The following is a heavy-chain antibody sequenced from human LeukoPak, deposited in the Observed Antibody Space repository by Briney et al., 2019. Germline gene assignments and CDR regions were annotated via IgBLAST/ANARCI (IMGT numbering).Heavy chain of an antibody. V-gene: IGHV1-24*01. CDR3: ATGGGGSYSY. Sequence: ASVKVSCKASGYTFTSYDISWVRQAPGQGLEWMGGFDPEDAETIYTQKFQGRVTMTEDTSTDTAYMELSSLRSEDTAVYYCATGGGGSYSYWGQGTLVTVSS. J-gene: IGHJ4*02. CDR1: GYTFTSYD. CDR2: FDPEDAET. D-gene: IGHD1-26*01.